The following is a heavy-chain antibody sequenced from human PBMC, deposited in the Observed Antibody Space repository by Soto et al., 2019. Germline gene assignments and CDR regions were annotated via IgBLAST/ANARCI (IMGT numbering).Heavy chain of an antibody. CDR1: GYTFTGYY. J-gene: IGHJ6*02. Sequence: ASVKVSCKASGYTFTGYYMHWVRQAPGQGLEWMGWINPNSGGTNYAQKFQGWVTMTRDTSISTAYMELSRLRSDDTAVYYCARDREPSSGWYPNQLYYYYYGMDVWGQGTTVTVSS. CDR3: ARDREPSSGWYPNQLYYYYYGMDV. D-gene: IGHD6-19*01. V-gene: IGHV1-2*04. CDR2: INPNSGGT.